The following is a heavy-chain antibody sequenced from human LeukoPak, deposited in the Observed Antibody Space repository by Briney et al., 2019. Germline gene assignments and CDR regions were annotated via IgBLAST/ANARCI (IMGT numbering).Heavy chain of an antibody. Sequence: PSETLSPTCTVSGGSISSYYWSWIRQPPGKGLEWIGYIYYSGSTNYNPSLKSRVTISVDTSKDQFSLKLSSVTAADTAVYYCARGAVEMATDFDYWGQGTLVTVSS. V-gene: IGHV4-59*01. CDR1: GGSISSYY. CDR2: IYYSGST. J-gene: IGHJ4*02. D-gene: IGHD5-24*01. CDR3: ARGAVEMATDFDY.